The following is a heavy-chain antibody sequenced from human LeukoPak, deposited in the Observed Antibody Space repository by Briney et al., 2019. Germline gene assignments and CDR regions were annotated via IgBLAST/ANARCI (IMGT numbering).Heavy chain of an antibody. CDR3: ARRRGYYGSGSYPY. Sequence: SETLSLTCTVSGGSISSSSYYWGWIRQPPGKGLEWIGEINHSGSTNYNPSLKSRVTISVDTSKNQFSLKLSSVTAADTAVYYCARRRGYYGSGSYPYWGQGTLVTVSS. J-gene: IGHJ4*02. CDR2: INHSGST. D-gene: IGHD3-10*01. V-gene: IGHV4-39*07. CDR1: GGSISSSSYY.